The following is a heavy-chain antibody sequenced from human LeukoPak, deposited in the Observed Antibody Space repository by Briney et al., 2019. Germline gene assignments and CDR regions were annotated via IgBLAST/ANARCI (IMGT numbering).Heavy chain of an antibody. D-gene: IGHD3-16*01. Sequence: PGGSLRLSCAASGFTFSSYTMNWVRQAPGKGLEWVSNSISSTTIYYADSVKGRFTISRDNARNSVYLQMNSLRVEDTAVYYCARGLPPDYWGQGTLVTVSS. J-gene: IGHJ4*02. CDR3: ARGLPPDY. CDR2: NSISSTTI. V-gene: IGHV3-48*04. CDR1: GFTFSSYT.